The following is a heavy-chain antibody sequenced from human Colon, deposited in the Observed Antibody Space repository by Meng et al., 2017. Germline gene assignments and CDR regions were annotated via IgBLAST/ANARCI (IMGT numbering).Heavy chain of an antibody. D-gene: IGHD2-2*01. Sequence: QVQLVQSGAEVRKPGDSVKVTCKASGYTFTSSDINWVRQATGRGLEWLGWMKPNNGNTGSAQKFQGRVSMTRDTSIGTAYMELSGLTSEDTAVYYCARTAMLDSWGQGTLVTVSS. V-gene: IGHV1-8*01. CDR2: MKPNNGNT. CDR3: ARTAMLDS. J-gene: IGHJ5*01. CDR1: GYTFTSSD.